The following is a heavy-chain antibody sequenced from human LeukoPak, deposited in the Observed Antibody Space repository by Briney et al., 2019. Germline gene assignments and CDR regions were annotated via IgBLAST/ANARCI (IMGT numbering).Heavy chain of an antibody. J-gene: IGHJ4*02. D-gene: IGHD3-22*01. CDR2: FDPEDGET. CDR1: GYTLTELS. Sequence: ASVKVSCKVSGYTLTELSMHWVRQAPGKGLEWMGGFDPEDGETIYAQKFQGRVTMTEDTSTDTAYMELSSLRSEDTAVYYCATDRVGYYDSSGYFSPLGYWGQGTLVTVSS. CDR3: ATDRVGYYDSSGYFSPLGY. V-gene: IGHV1-24*01.